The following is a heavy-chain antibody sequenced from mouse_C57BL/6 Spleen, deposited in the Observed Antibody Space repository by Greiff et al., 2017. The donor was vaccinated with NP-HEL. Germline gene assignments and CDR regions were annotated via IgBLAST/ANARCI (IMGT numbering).Heavy chain of an antibody. J-gene: IGHJ3*01. Sequence: VQLQQSGAELARPGASVKLSCKASGYTFTSYGISWVKQRTGQGLEWIGEIDPRSGNTYYNEKFKGKATLTADKSSSTAYMELRSLTSEDSAVYFCARSGYYYGSSPAWFAYWGQGTLVTVSA. CDR2: IDPRSGNT. V-gene: IGHV1-81*01. CDR3: ARSGYYYGSSPAWFAY. D-gene: IGHD1-1*01. CDR1: GYTFTSYG.